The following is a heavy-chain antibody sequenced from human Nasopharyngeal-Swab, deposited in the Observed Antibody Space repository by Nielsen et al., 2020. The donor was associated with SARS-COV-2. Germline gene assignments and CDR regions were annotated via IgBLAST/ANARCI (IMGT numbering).Heavy chain of an antibody. V-gene: IGHV1-2*06. D-gene: IGHD2-8*01. J-gene: IGHJ4*02. CDR1: GYTFTDYY. Sequence: ASVKVSCKASGYTFTDYYMHWVRQAPGQGLEWMGRINPYSGDTDYAQNFQGRVTMTRDTSIKTAYMELSSLRSDDTAVYYCARDDGDVPGVTGSGPPGGFWGQGTLVTVSS. CDR2: INPYSGDT. CDR3: ARDDGDVPGVTGSGPPGGF.